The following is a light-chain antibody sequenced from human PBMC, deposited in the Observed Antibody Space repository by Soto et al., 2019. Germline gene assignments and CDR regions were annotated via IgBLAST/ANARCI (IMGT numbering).Light chain of an antibody. V-gene: IGLV6-57*04. J-gene: IGLJ2*01. Sequence: NFMLTQPHSVSEAPGKTVTISCTRSSGSIARNYVQWYQQRPGSAPTTLIYEDNERPSGVPDRFSGSIASSSNSASLTISGLTTEDEADYYCQSYDSSNPVVFGGGTKLTVL. CDR1: SGSIARNY. CDR2: EDN. CDR3: QSYDSSNPVV.